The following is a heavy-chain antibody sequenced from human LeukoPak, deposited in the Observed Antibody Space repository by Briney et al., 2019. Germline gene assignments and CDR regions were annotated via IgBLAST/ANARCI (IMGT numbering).Heavy chain of an antibody. D-gene: IGHD1-26*01. Sequence: GASVKVSCKASGGTFSSYAISWVRQATGQGLEWMGWMNPNSGNTGYAQKFQGRVTMTRNTSISTAYMELSSLRSEDTAVYYCARRSRATAAFDIWGQGTMVTVSS. J-gene: IGHJ3*02. CDR1: GGTFSSYA. CDR2: MNPNSGNT. V-gene: IGHV1-8*02. CDR3: ARRSRATAAFDI.